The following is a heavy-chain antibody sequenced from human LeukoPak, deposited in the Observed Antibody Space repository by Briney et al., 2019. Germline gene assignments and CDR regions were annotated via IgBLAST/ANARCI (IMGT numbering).Heavy chain of an antibody. D-gene: IGHD2-15*01. CDR1: GFIFYNYG. Sequence: PGGSLRLSCAVSGFIFYNYGVSWVRQAPGKGLEWVSGISGSGGSTYYADSVKGRFTISRDNSKNTLYLQTNSLRAEDTALYYCAREKSGCSGGSCYASFAFDIWGQGTMVTVSS. V-gene: IGHV3-23*01. CDR3: AREKSGCSGGSCYASFAFDI. CDR2: ISGSGGST. J-gene: IGHJ3*02.